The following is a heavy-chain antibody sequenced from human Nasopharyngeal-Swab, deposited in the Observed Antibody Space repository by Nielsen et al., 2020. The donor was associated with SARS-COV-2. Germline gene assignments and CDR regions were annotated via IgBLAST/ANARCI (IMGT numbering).Heavy chain of an antibody. CDR1: GFTFSSYS. V-gene: IGHV3-48*01. D-gene: IGHD5-18*01. J-gene: IGHJ3*02. CDR2: ISSSSSTI. Sequence: GGSLRLSCAASGFTFSSYSMNWVRQAPGKGLEWVSYISSSSSTIYYADSVKGRFTISRDNAKNSLYLQMNSLRAEDTAVYYCARDGYSYDDAFDIWGQGTLVTVSS. CDR3: ARDGYSYDDAFDI.